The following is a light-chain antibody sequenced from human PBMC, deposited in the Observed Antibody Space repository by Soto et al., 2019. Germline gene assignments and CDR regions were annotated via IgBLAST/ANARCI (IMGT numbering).Light chain of an antibody. CDR1: QSLVHSDGNTY. Sequence: VMTQTALSSPVTLGQPASISCRSSQSLVHSDGNTYLSWLHQRPGQSPRLLIYKISTRFAGVPDRFSGSGAGTDFTLKISRVEAEDVGVDYCMQATRFPYSFGQGTKLEIK. CDR2: KIS. CDR3: MQATRFPYS. J-gene: IGKJ2*03. V-gene: IGKV2-24*01.